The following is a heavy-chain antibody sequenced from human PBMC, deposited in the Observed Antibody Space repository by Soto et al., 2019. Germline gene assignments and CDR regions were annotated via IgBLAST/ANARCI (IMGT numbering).Heavy chain of an antibody. J-gene: IGHJ5*02. Sequence: QVQLQQWGAGLLKPSETLSLTCAVYGGSFSGYYWSWIRQPPGKGLEWIGEINHSGSTNYHPSLKSRVTISVDTSKNQFSLKRSSVTAADTAVYYCARERAILLWFGINWFDPWGQGTLVTVSS. CDR1: GGSFSGYY. CDR2: INHSGST. V-gene: IGHV4-34*01. CDR3: ARERAILLWFGINWFDP. D-gene: IGHD3-10*01.